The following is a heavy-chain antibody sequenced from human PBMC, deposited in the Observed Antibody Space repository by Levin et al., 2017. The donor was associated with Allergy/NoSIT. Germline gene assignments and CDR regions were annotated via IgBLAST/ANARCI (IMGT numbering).Heavy chain of an antibody. D-gene: IGHD3-10*01. J-gene: IGHJ3*02. V-gene: IGHV3-9*01. CDR1: FFTFDVYA. Sequence: LSFSSFFFTFDVYAFFLSWLAPWPFLSFFSVLLLPRGRLGYADSVKGRFTISRDNAKNSLYLQMNSLRTEDTALYYCARDNIGLPDAFDIWGQVTMVIVSS. CDR3: ARDNIGLPDAFDI. CDR2: LLLPRGRL.